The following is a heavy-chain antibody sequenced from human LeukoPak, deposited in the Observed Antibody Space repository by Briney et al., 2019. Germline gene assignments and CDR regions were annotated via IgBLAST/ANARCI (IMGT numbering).Heavy chain of an antibody. CDR3: ARHRPGYSDILTGYYHDAFDI. J-gene: IGHJ3*02. V-gene: IGHV4-61*02. CDR1: GGSITSGSYS. CDR2: IYISGGT. D-gene: IGHD3-9*01. Sequence: ASETLSLTCTVSGGSITSGSYSWTWIRQPAGKGLEWIGRIYISGGTYYNPSLKSRVTISVDTSKNQFSLKLSSVTAADTAVYYCARHRPGYSDILTGYYHDAFDIWGQGTMVTVSS.